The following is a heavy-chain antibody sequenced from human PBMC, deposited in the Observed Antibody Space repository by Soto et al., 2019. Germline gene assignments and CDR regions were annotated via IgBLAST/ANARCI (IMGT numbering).Heavy chain of an antibody. CDR2: ISSSSSTI. CDR1: GFTFSSYS. V-gene: IGHV3-48*02. Sequence: GGSLRLSCAASGFTFSSYSMNWVRQAPGKGLEWVSYISSSSSTIYYADSVKGRFTISRDNAKNSLYLQMNSLRDEDTAVYYCARDFYDILTGYSVYYYGMDVWGQGTTVTVSS. CDR3: ARDFYDILTGYSVYYYGMDV. J-gene: IGHJ6*02. D-gene: IGHD3-9*01.